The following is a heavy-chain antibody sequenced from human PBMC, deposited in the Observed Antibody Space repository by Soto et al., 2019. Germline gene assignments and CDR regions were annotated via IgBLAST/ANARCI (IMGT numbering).Heavy chain of an antibody. CDR3: ARDHYYDSSGYYYLDY. CDR2: IYHSGST. V-gene: IGHV4-39*07. Sequence: PSETLSRTCTVSGGSISSSSYYWGWIRQPPGKGLEWIGSIYHSGSTYYNPSLKSRVTISVDKSKNQFSLKLSPVTAADTAVYYCARDHYYDSSGYYYLDYWGQGTLVTVSS. CDR1: GGSISSSSYY. J-gene: IGHJ4*02. D-gene: IGHD3-22*01.